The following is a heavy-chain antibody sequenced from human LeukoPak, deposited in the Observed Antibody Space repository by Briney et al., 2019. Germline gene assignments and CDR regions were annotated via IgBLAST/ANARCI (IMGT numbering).Heavy chain of an antibody. J-gene: IGHJ4*02. CDR2: ISSSGGIT. V-gene: IGHV3-23*01. D-gene: IGHD1-1*01. CDR1: AFTFSNYA. CDR3: AYLGLSSDWSDVPGPQIDY. Sequence: GGSLRLSCTGSAFTFSNYAMNWVRQAPGKGLEWVSTISSSGGITYYADSVKGRFTISRDDSKNTVYLQMNSLRAEDTALYYCAYLGLSSDWSDVPGPQIDYWGQGTLVTVSS.